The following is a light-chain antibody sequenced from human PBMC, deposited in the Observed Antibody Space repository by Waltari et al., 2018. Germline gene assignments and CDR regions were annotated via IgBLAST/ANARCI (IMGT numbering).Light chain of an antibody. CDR3: ATWDDSLTAWV. J-gene: IGLJ3*02. Sequence: QSVLTQPPSTSGTPGQRVTISCSGSSSNIGPYYVYWYHQLPGTAPKLLIYRNNQRPSGVPARLSGSKSGTSASLAISGLRSEDEADYYCATWDDSLTAWVFGGGTKLTVL. CDR2: RNN. V-gene: IGLV1-47*01. CDR1: SSNIGPYY.